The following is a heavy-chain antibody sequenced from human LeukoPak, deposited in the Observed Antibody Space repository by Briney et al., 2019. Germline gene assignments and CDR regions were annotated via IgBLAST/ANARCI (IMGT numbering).Heavy chain of an antibody. D-gene: IGHD6-13*01. J-gene: IGHJ4*02. CDR3: ARERCTASGYYFDY. CDR2: IKPDGSER. Sequence: GGPLRLSCAASGVSFRGHWMSWVREAPGKGLEWLANIKPDGSERRYVDSVKGRFTISRDDAKNSVYLEMNSLRVEDMAVYYCARERCTASGYYFDYWGQGTLVTVSS. CDR1: GVSFRGHW. V-gene: IGHV3-7*01.